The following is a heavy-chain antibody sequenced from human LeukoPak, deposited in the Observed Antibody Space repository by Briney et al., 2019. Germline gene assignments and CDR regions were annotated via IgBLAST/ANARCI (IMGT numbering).Heavy chain of an antibody. CDR1: GFTFSSYS. J-gene: IGHJ6*03. CDR3: ARLGSSSSGYYYYMDV. Sequence: GGSLRLSCAASGFTFSSYSMNWVRQAPGKGLEWVSYISSSSSTIYYADSVKGRFTISRDNAKNSLYLQMNSLKASDTAMYYCARLGSSSSGYYYYMDVWGKGTTVTVSS. V-gene: IGHV3-48*04. CDR2: ISSSSSTI. D-gene: IGHD6-6*01.